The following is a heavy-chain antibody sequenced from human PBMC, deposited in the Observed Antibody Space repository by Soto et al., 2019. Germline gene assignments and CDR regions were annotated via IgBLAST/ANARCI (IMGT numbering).Heavy chain of an antibody. D-gene: IGHD3-22*01. V-gene: IGHV4-59*01. J-gene: IGHJ4*02. CDR2: VYYTGST. CDR3: ARGRTVRNYADDSSDYFYFFDY. Sequence: SETLSLTCTVSGDSISTFYWGWMRQSPGKELEWIGYVYYTGSTNYNPSLKSRVTISVDRSKNQFSLKLTSANTADTAVYYCARGRTVRNYADDSSDYFYFFDYWGQGTQVTVSS. CDR1: GDSISTFY.